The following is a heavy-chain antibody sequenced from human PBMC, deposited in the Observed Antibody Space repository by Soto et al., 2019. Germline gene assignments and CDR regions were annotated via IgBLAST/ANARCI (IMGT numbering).Heavy chain of an antibody. CDR3: ARYFRGSGRYFFDY. CDR1: GFTFINSF. CDR2: INQDGGGT. V-gene: IGHV3-7*03. Sequence: ESGGGLVQPGGSLRLSCVASGFTFINSFMGWVRQAPGKGLEWVANINQDGGGTYYVDSVEGRFTISRDNAKDSLYLQMNSLRGEDTAVYYCARYFRGSGRYFFDYWGQGTLVTVSS. D-gene: IGHD6-19*01. J-gene: IGHJ4*02.